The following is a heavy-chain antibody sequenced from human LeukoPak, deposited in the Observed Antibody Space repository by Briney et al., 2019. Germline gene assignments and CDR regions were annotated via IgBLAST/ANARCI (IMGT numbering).Heavy chain of an antibody. Sequence: SETLSLTCTVSGYSISSGYYWGWIRQPPGKGLEWIGSIYHSGSTYYNPSLKSRVTISVDTSKNQFSLKLSSVTAADTAVYYCARADLYGDYVSYFDYWGQGTLVTVSS. D-gene: IGHD4-17*01. CDR3: ARADLYGDYVSYFDY. CDR2: IYHSGST. CDR1: GYSISSGYY. J-gene: IGHJ4*02. V-gene: IGHV4-38-2*02.